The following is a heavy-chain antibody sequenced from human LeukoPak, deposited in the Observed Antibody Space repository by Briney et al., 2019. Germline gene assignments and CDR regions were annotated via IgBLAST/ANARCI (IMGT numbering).Heavy chain of an antibody. CDR1: GGSISSGSYY. Sequence: KSSQTLSLTCTVSGGSISSGSYYWSWIRQPAGKGLEWNGRIYTSGSTNYNPSLKSRVTISVDTSKNQFSLKLSSVTAADTAVYYCARDHDYGDYYEYWGQGTLVTVSS. CDR3: ARDHDYGDYYEY. D-gene: IGHD4-17*01. CDR2: IYTSGST. V-gene: IGHV4-61*02. J-gene: IGHJ4*02.